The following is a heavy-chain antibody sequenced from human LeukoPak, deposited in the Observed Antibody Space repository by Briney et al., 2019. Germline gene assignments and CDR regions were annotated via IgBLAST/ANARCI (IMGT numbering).Heavy chain of an antibody. V-gene: IGHV3-23*01. CDR2: ISDSGGST. D-gene: IGHD6-25*01. CDR1: GFTFSSYA. Sequence: PGGSLRLSCAASGFTFSSYAMSWVRQAPGKGLEWVSGISDSGGSTYYTDSVKGRFTIARDNSRNTPYLQMNSLRAEDTAVYYCAKNAAYYYYGMDVWGQGTTVTVSS. J-gene: IGHJ6*02. CDR3: AKNAAYYYYGMDV.